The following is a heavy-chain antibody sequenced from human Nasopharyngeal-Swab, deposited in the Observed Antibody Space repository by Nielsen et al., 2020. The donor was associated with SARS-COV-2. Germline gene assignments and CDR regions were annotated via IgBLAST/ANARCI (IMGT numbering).Heavy chain of an antibody. J-gene: IGHJ4*02. CDR3: ARDSPENEYYYDSSGYFTGAWDY. Sequence: GWSLRLSCVASGFSFSSYSMNWVRQTPGKGLEWVSYISSSTSTIYYADSVKGRFTIARDNAKNSLYLQMNSLRDGDTAVYYCARDSPENEYYYDSSGYFTGAWDYQGQGTLVTVSS. D-gene: IGHD3-22*01. CDR2: ISSSTSTI. V-gene: IGHV3-48*02. CDR1: GFSFSSYS.